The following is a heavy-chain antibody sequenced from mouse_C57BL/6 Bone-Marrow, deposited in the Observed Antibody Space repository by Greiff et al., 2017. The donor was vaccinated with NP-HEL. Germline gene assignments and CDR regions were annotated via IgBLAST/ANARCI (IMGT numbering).Heavy chain of an antibody. J-gene: IGHJ2*01. CDR2: IDPENGDT. Sequence: EVQLQQSGAELVRPGASVKLSCTASGFNIKDDYMHWVKQRPEQGLEWIGWIDPENGDTEYASKFQGKATITADTSSNTAYLHLSSLTSEDTAVYYCTPAYYFDYWGQGTTLTVSS. CDR3: TPAYYFDY. V-gene: IGHV14-4*01. CDR1: GFNIKDDY.